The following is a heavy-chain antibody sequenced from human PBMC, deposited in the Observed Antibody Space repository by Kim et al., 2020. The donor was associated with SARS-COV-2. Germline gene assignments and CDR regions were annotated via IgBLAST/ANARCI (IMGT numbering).Heavy chain of an antibody. CDR1: GYTFTGYY. J-gene: IGHJ6*03. CDR2: INPNSGGI. CDR3: ARAAWGSGRGGYYMDV. D-gene: IGHD6-19*01. V-gene: IGHV1-2*06. Sequence: ASVKVSCKASGYTFTGYYMHWVRQAPGQGLEWMGRINPNSGGINYAQKFQGRVTMTRDTSISTAYMELSRLRSDDTAVYYCARAAWGSGRGGYYMDVWGKGTTVTVSS.